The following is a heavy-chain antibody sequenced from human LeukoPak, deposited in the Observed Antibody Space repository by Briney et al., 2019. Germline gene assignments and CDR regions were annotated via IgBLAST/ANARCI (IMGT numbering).Heavy chain of an antibody. CDR2: ISGSGGST. Sequence: GGSLRLSCAASGFTFSSYAMSWVRQAPGKGLEWVSAISGSGGSTYYADSVKGRFTISRDNSKNTLYLQMNSLRAEDTAVYYCAKVVVVLAATSKTYYFDYWGQGTLVTVSS. J-gene: IGHJ4*02. V-gene: IGHV3-23*01. D-gene: IGHD2-2*01. CDR1: GFTFSSYA. CDR3: AKVVVVLAATSKTYYFDY.